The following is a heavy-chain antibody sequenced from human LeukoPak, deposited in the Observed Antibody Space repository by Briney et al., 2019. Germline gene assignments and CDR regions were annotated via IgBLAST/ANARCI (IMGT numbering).Heavy chain of an antibody. CDR1: GFTFNNYA. CDR2: ISRDGTLQ. J-gene: IGHJ3*02. D-gene: IGHD6-13*01. CDR3: ARAVPAPGTPENAFDI. Sequence: GRSLRLSCEASGFTFNNYAMHWVRQAPGEGLEWVAVISRDGTLQYYADSVKGRLTISRDNSQSTLYLHMNSLSTEDTALYYCARAVPAPGTPENAFDIWGQGTMVTVSS. V-gene: IGHV3-30*04.